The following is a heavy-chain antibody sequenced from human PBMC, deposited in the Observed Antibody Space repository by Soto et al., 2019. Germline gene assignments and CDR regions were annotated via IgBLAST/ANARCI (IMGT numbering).Heavy chain of an antibody. J-gene: IGHJ4*02. CDR2: IMPIIGTA. CDR1: GGTFSSHV. D-gene: IGHD3-10*01. V-gene: IGHV1-69*01. CDR3: ARDLEFRDGNISHLDY. Sequence: QVQLVQSGAEVKKPGSSVKVSCKASGGTFSSHVFNWVRQAPGQGLEWMGGIMPIIGTANYAQKLQGRGTITADESTSTAYMELSSLRSEDTAVYYCARDLEFRDGNISHLDYWGQGTLVTVSS.